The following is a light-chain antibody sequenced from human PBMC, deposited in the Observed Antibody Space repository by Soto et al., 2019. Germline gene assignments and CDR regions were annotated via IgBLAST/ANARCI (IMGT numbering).Light chain of an antibody. CDR3: QQYGSSPTT. CDR1: QSVSSSY. J-gene: IGKJ3*01. CDR2: GAS. V-gene: IGKV3-20*01. Sequence: IVLTQSPGTLSLSPWERATLSCRASQSVSSSYLAWYQQKPGQAPRLLIYGASSRATGIPDRFSGSGSGTDFTLTISRLEPEDFAVYYCQQYGSSPTTFGPGTKVDIK.